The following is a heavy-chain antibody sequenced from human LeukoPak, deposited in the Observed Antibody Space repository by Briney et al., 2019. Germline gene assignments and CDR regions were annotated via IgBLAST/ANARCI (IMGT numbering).Heavy chain of an antibody. CDR3: ASGLNTVTVPFDY. J-gene: IGHJ4*02. CDR1: GSTFSDYY. V-gene: IGHV3-11*01. Sequence: EGSLRLSCAASGSTFSDYYMNWIRQAPGKGLEWISYISSSGGTIYYADSVKGRFTISRDNAKNSLYLQMNSLRAEDTAVYYCASGLNTVTVPFDYWGQGTLVTVSS. D-gene: IGHD4-17*01. CDR2: ISSSGGTI.